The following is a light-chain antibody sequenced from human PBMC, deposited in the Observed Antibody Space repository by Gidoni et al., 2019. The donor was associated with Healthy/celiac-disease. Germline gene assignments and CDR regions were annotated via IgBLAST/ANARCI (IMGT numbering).Light chain of an antibody. CDR2: WAS. CDR3: QQYYSTPIT. CDR1: QSVLYSCNNKNY. Sequence: IVMTQSPDSLAVSLSERSTINCKSSQSVLYSCNNKNYLARDQQKPGQPPKLFIYWASTRESGVPERFSGSGSGPDFTLTISSLQAEDVAVYYCQQYYSTPITFGQGTRLEIK. V-gene: IGKV4-1*01. J-gene: IGKJ5*01.